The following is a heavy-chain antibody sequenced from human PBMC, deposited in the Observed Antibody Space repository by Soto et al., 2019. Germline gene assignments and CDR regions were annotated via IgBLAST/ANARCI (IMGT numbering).Heavy chain of an antibody. J-gene: IGHJ5*01. Sequence: EVQLVESGGGLLQPGRSLRLSCAASGFTFDDYAMHWVRQAPGKGLEWVSGISWNGGSIAYADSVKGRFTISRDNAKNSLYLQMNSLRVEDTALYYCAKAQFPYNWNRVWFESWGQGTLVTVSS. V-gene: IGHV3-9*01. CDR1: GFTFDDYA. D-gene: IGHD1-20*01. CDR2: ISWNGGSI. CDR3: AKAQFPYNWNRVWFES.